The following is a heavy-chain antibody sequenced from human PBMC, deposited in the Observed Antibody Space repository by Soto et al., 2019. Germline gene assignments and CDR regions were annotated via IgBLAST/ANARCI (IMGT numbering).Heavy chain of an antibody. CDR3: AKDRLSPYYYGSGSCYLV. CDR1: GLPFSSYA. Sequence: GTLRLPCALSGLPFSSYAMSWVRPAPGKGLEWVSAISGSGGSTYYAASVKGRFTISRDNSKNTLYLQMNSLRDEDMAVYYCAKDRLSPYYYGSGSCYLVWGRGTLVTVSS. J-gene: IGHJ4*02. CDR2: ISGSGGST. D-gene: IGHD3-10*01. V-gene: IGHV3-23*01.